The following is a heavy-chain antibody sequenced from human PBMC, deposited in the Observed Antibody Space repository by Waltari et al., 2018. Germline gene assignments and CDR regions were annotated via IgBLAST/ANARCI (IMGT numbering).Heavy chain of an antibody. CDR3: ARDLGGWYPKYYFDY. J-gene: IGHJ4*02. V-gene: IGHV1-2*02. Sequence: QVQLVQYGAEVKKPGASVKVSCKASGYTFTGYNMHWVRQATGQGLECLGWINPNRGGTNYAQKFQGSVTMTRDTSISTAYMELSRLRSDDTAVYYCARDLGGWYPKYYFDYWGQGTLVTVSS. CDR1: GYTFTGYN. CDR2: INPNRGGT. D-gene: IGHD6-19*01.